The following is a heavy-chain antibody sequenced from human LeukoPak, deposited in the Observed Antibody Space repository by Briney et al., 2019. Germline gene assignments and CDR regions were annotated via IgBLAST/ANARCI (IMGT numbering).Heavy chain of an antibody. Sequence: GGSLRLSCAASGFTFSSYWMSWVRQAPGKGLEWVANIKQDGSEKYYVDSVKGRFTISRDNAKNSLYLQMNSLRAEDTAVYYCARRALDYYDSSGYYEYYYYYYMDVWGKGTTVTVSS. D-gene: IGHD3-22*01. J-gene: IGHJ6*03. V-gene: IGHV3-7*01. CDR1: GFTFSSYW. CDR3: ARRALDYYDSSGYYEYYYYYYMDV. CDR2: IKQDGSEK.